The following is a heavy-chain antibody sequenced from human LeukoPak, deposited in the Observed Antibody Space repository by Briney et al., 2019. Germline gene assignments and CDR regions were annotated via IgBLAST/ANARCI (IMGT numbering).Heavy chain of an antibody. D-gene: IGHD5-18*01. CDR2: IIPILGIA. CDR3: ASGAMVTTFDY. V-gene: IGHV1-69*04. Sequence: SVKVSCKASGGTFSSYAISWVRQAPGQGLEWMGRIIPILGIANYAQKFQGRVTITADKSTSTAYMELSSLRSEDTAVSYCASGAMVTTFDYWGQGTLVTVSS. CDR1: GGTFSSYA. J-gene: IGHJ4*02.